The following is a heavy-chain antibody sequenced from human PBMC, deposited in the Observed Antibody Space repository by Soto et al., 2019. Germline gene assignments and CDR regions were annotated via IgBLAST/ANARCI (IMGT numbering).Heavy chain of an antibody. V-gene: IGHV3-23*01. CDR2: ISDSDYGP. Sequence: EVQLLESGGGLVQYGGSLRLSCAASGFTFSSYALTWVRQAPGKGLQWVSSISDSDYGPYYGDSVKGRFIISRDNSKNTLYLQMYSLRAEDPATSDCAKGGIWRSSGIDPWGQGTLVTVSS. J-gene: IGHJ5*02. D-gene: IGHD1-20*01. CDR3: AKGGIWRSSGIDP. CDR1: GFTFSSYA.